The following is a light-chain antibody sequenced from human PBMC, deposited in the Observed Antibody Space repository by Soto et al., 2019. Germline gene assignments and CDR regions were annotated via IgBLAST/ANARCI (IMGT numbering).Light chain of an antibody. CDR3: QQSYSIPL. V-gene: IGKV1-39*01. Sequence: DIQITQSPSSLSASVGDRVTITCRASQSISSYLNWYQQKPGKAPKLLIYAASNLQSGVPSRFSGSGSGTDFTLTISSLQPEDFAAYYCQQSYSIPLFGQGTKLEIK. J-gene: IGKJ2*01. CDR2: AAS. CDR1: QSISSY.